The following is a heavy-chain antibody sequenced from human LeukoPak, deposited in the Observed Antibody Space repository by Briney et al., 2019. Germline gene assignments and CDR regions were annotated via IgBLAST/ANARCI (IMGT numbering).Heavy chain of an antibody. V-gene: IGHV1-2*02. Sequence: ASVKVSCKASGYTFTGYYMHWVRQAPGQGLEWMGWINSNSGGTNYAQKFQGRVTMTRDTSISTAYMELSRLRSDDTAVYYCARDITTVTTGWYFDLWGRGTLVTVSS. D-gene: IGHD4-17*01. CDR1: GYTFTGYY. J-gene: IGHJ2*01. CDR2: INSNSGGT. CDR3: ARDITTVTTGWYFDL.